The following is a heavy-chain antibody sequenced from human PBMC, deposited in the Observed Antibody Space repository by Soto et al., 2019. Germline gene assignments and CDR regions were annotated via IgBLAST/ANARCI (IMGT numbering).Heavy chain of an antibody. J-gene: IGHJ6*02. D-gene: IGHD3-22*01. Sequence: SETLSLTCTVSGGSISSGGYYWSWIRQHPGKGLEWIGYIYYSGSTYYNPSLKSRVTISVDTSKNQFSLKLSSVTAADTAVYYCARGWYYYDSSGYYFSGMDVWGQGTKVTVSS. CDR2: IYYSGST. CDR1: GGSISSGGYY. V-gene: IGHV4-31*03. CDR3: ARGWYYYDSSGYYFSGMDV.